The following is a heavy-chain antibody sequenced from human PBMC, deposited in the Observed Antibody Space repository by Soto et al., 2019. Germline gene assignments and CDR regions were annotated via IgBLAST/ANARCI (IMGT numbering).Heavy chain of an antibody. V-gene: IGHV3-9*01. Sequence: EVQLVESGGGLVQPGRSLRLSCAASGFTFDDYAMHWVRQAPGKGLEWVSGISWNSGSIGYADSVKGRFTISRDNAKNSLYLQMNSLRAEDTALYYCAKGSWPRGDLRSAFDYWGQGTLVTVSS. CDR2: ISWNSGSI. D-gene: IGHD3-16*01. CDR1: GFTFDDYA. J-gene: IGHJ4*02. CDR3: AKGSWPRGDLRSAFDY.